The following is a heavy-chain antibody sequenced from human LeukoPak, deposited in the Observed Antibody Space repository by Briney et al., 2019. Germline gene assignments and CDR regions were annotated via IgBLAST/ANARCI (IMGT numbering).Heavy chain of an antibody. CDR1: GFTFSHFA. Sequence: LTGGSLRLSCGVSGFTFSHFAMSWVRQAPGKGLQWVSTISGSGNKTYDTDFVKGRFTISRDNSKNTLYLQMTGLRAEDTAVYYCAKLKRVGIAPFDDWGQGILVTVSS. CDR2: ISGSGNKT. D-gene: IGHD3-10*01. V-gene: IGHV3-23*01. CDR3: AKLKRVGIAPFDD. J-gene: IGHJ4*02.